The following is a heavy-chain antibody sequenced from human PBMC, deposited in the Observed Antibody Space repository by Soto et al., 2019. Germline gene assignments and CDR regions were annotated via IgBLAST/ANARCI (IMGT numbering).Heavy chain of an antibody. CDR2: IYYSGST. CDR3: ARGAGPFDY. V-gene: IGHV4-30-4*01. J-gene: IGHJ4*02. CDR1: VGSISSGDYY. Sequence: PSETLSLTCPVSVGSISSGDYYWGWIRQPPGKGLEWIGYIYYSGSTYYNPSLKSRVTISVDTSKNQFSLKLSSVTAADTAVYYCARGAGPFDYWGRGTLVTVSS.